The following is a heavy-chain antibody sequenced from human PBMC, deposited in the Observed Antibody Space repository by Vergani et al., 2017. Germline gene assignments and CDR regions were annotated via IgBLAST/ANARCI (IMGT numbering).Heavy chain of an antibody. CDR2: IKSKTDGGTT. CDR1: GFTFSNAW. V-gene: IGHV3-15*01. D-gene: IGHD6-19*01. J-gene: IGHJ4*02. Sequence: EVQLLESGGGLVQPGGSLRLSCAASGFTFSNAWMSWVRQAPGKGLEWVGRIKSKTDGGTTDYAAPVKGRFTISRDDSKNTLYLQMNSMRAEDTAVYYCAKDLSSGSYWGQGTLVTVSS. CDR3: AKDLSSGSY.